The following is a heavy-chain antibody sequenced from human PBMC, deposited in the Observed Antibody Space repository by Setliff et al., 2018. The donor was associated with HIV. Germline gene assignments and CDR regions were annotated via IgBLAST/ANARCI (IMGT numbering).Heavy chain of an antibody. Sequence: ASVKVSCKASGYTFTGHYMHWVRQAPGQGLEWMGWINPNSGGTNYAQKFQGRVTMTRDTSISTAYMELSRLRSDDTAVYYCARDVFAYYYGSGSYIDYWGQGTLVTSPQ. CDR3: ARDVFAYYYGSGSYIDY. CDR1: GYTFTGHY. CDR2: INPNSGGT. J-gene: IGHJ4*02. D-gene: IGHD3-10*01. V-gene: IGHV1-2*02.